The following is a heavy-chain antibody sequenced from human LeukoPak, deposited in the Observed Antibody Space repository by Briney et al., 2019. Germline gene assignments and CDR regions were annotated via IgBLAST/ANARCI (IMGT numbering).Heavy chain of an antibody. Sequence: RRSLRLSCAASGFTFSNYGIHWVRQAPGKGLEWVAGISYDVSKKFYADSVKGRFTISRDNSKNTVFLQMNSLSAGDTAVYYCVRGYSGYDYAFDIWGQGTMVTVSS. D-gene: IGHD5-12*01. J-gene: IGHJ3*02. CDR2: ISYDVSKK. V-gene: IGHV3-30*03. CDR3: VRGYSGYDYAFDI. CDR1: GFTFSNYG.